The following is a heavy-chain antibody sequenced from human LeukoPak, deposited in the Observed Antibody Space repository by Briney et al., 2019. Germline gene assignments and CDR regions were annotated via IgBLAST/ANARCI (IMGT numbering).Heavy chain of an antibody. Sequence: SETLSLTCTISGGSISSYYWNWIRQSPGKGLEWIGYIYHTGTTNYNPSLRSRVTLSIQTSKELFSLNLRSVTAADTAVYYCAREGYPPYYFDFWGLGTLVTVSS. D-gene: IGHD5-18*01. V-gene: IGHV4-59*12. CDR3: AREGYPPYYFDF. CDR2: IYHTGTT. J-gene: IGHJ4*02. CDR1: GGSISSYY.